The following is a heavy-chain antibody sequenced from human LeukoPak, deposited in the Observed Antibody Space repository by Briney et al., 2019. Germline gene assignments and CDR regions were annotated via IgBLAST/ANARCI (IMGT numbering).Heavy chain of an antibody. V-gene: IGHV3-30*02. Sequence: GGSLRLSCAASGFTFSSYGMHWVRQAPGKGLEWVAFIRYDGSNKYYADSVKGRFTISRDNAKNSLYLQMNSLRAEDTAVYYCARERGYSSSWYTFWGQGTLVSVSS. CDR1: GFTFSSYG. J-gene: IGHJ4*02. CDR3: ARERGYSSSWYTF. CDR2: IRYDGSNK. D-gene: IGHD6-13*01.